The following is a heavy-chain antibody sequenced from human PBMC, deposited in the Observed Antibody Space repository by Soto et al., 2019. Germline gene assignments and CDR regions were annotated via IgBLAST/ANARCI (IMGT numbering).Heavy chain of an antibody. CDR3: ARLIRTYRSASDY. D-gene: IGHD2-2*01. V-gene: IGHV4-39*01. Sequence: PSETLSLTCTVSGGSISSSSYYWGWIRQPPGKGLEWIGSIYYSGSTYCNPSLKSRVTISVDTSKNQFSLKLSSVTAADTAVYYCARLIRTYRSASDYWGQGTLVTVSS. CDR1: GGSISSSSYY. CDR2: IYYSGST. J-gene: IGHJ4*02.